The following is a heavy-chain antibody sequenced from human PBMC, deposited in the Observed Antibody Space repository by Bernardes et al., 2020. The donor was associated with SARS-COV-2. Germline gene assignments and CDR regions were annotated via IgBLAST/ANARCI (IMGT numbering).Heavy chain of an antibody. CDR3: ARHGVHYGSGTFYLALSYYYGLDV. Sequence: SETLSLTCTVSDGSVSSSDYYWGWVRQPPGQGLVWIGSVYYSGDTYYNPSLKRRFSMSVDTSKSQFSLKLSSVTAADTAVYYCARHGVHYGSGTFYLALSYYYGLDVWGQGTTVTVSS. J-gene: IGHJ6*01. D-gene: IGHD3-10*01. V-gene: IGHV4-39*01. CDR1: DGSVSSSDYY. CDR2: VYYSGDT.